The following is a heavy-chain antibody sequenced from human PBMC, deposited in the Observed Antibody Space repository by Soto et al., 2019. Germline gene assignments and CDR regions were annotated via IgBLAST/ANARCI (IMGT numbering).Heavy chain of an antibody. CDR1: GFKFSDHY. Sequence: QVQLVESGGGLVEPGGSLRLSCSASGFKFSDHYMTWIRQAPGKGLEWVSKISGGGTTTYYADSVKGRFTVSRDNAKNSLYLRMNSLRAEDTALYYCAGDPFYYASGFWGQGTLVTVSS. V-gene: IGHV3-11*01. CDR3: AGDPFYYASGF. D-gene: IGHD3-10*01. CDR2: ISGGGTTT. J-gene: IGHJ4*02.